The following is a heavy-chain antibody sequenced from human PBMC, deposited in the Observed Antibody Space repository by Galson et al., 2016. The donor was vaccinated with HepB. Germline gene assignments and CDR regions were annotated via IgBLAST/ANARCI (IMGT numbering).Heavy chain of an antibody. CDR3: ARSTYGWE. CDR1: GFTFRDYY. Sequence: SLRLSCAASGFTFRDYYVSWIRQAPGKGLEWVSYIGTSGTTIYYADSVKGRFTISRDNAKSSLVLQMNSLRPEDTALYYCARSTYGWEWGQGTLVTVSS. J-gene: IGHJ4*02. CDR2: IGTSGTTI. V-gene: IGHV3-11*01. D-gene: IGHD3-10*01.